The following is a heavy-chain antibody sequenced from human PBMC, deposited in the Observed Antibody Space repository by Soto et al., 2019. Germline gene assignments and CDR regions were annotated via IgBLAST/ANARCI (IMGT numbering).Heavy chain of an antibody. J-gene: IGHJ5*01. CDR2: IYYSGST. Sequence: SETLSLTCTVSGGSVISSIYYFVCIRQPPRNGLEWIGSIYYSGSTYYNPSLKSRVTISLDTSKNQFSLRLNSVTAADAALYYCAAGDYSGSGTYYNGWFDSWGQGTLVTVSS. V-gene: IGHV4-39*01. CDR1: GGSVISSIYY. CDR3: AAGDYSGSGTYYNGWFDS. D-gene: IGHD3-10*01.